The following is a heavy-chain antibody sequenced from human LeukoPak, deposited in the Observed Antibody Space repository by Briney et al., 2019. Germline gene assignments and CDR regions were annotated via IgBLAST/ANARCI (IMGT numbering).Heavy chain of an antibody. CDR1: GFTFSSYA. V-gene: IGHV3-30*04. Sequence: GGSLRLSCAASGFTFSSYAMHWVRQAPGKGLEWVAVISFDGSNKYYADSVKGRFTISRDNSKNTLYLQMNSLRAEDTAVYYCAKERGYSYGGSPGYFDYWGQGTLVTVSS. J-gene: IGHJ4*02. CDR2: ISFDGSNK. CDR3: AKERGYSYGGSPGYFDY. D-gene: IGHD5-18*01.